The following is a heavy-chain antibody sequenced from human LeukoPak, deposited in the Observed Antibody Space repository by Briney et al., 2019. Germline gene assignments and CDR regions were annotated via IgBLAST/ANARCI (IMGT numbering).Heavy chain of an antibody. J-gene: IGHJ4*02. CDR3: AREDYVRLPQD. CDR2: IYYSGST. V-gene: IGHV4-59*01. CDR1: GGSISSYY. D-gene: IGHD3-10*02. Sequence: PSETLSLTCTVSGGSISSYYWSWIRQPPGKGLEWIGYIYYSGSTNYNPSLKSRVTISVDTSKNQFSLKLSSVTAADTAVYYCAREDYVRLPQDWGQGILVTVSS.